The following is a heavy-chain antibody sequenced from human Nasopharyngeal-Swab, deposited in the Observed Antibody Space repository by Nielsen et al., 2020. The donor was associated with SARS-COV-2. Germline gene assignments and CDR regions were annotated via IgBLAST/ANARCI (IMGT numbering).Heavy chain of an antibody. J-gene: IGHJ5*02. D-gene: IGHD1-26*01. Sequence: GGSPRLSCAASGFIFSDQYMSWMRQAPGKGLEWLSYMSNDSYVIKYADSVKGRFTVSRDNAKNSLYLQMNSLTPEDTAMYYCARDAGWGGKYGSNWFDPWGQGTLVTVSS. CDR2: MSNDSYVI. CDR3: ARDAGWGGKYGSNWFDP. CDR1: GFIFSDQY. V-gene: IGHV3-11*04.